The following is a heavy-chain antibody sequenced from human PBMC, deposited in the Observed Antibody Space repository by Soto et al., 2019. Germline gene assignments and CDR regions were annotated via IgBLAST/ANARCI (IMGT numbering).Heavy chain of an antibody. J-gene: IGHJ4*02. CDR1: GDSFSSRNW. D-gene: IGHD2-21*02. CDR2: ISRSGTT. Sequence: QVQLQESGPGLVKPSETLTLRCSVFGDSFSSRNWWSWVRQSPGKGLEWIGEISRSGTTNYNPSLKSRVSVSADTSINQFSLHLRFMTAADTAMYYCTKRGDCPGDCNLNYYDSWGQGTQVTVSS. CDR3: TKRGDCPGDCNLNYYDS. V-gene: IGHV4-4*02.